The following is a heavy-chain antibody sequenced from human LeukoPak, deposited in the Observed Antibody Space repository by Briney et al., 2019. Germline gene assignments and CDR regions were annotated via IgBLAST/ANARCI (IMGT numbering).Heavy chain of an antibody. CDR1: GFTFKSYS. D-gene: IGHD2-15*01. CDR2: ISSSGSTT. V-gene: IGHV3-48*04. Sequence: GGSLRLSCAASGFTFKSYSMNWVRQAPGKGLEWVSYISSSGSTTYYADSVKGRFTISRDNAKNSLYLQMNSLRAEDTAVYYCARGYCSGGSCYFDYWGQGTLVTVSS. J-gene: IGHJ4*02. CDR3: ARGYCSGGSCYFDY.